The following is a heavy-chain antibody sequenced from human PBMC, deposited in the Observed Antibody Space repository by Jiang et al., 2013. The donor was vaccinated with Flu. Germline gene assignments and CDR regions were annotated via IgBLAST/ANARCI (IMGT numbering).Heavy chain of an antibody. CDR2: IYYSGTT. V-gene: IGHV4-39*02. Sequence: ETLSLTCSVSGGSISSSSYYWGWIRQPPGKGLEWIGSIYYSGTTYYNPSLKSRVTISVDTSKNQFSLKLSSVTAADTAVYYCARDSSGTNWYFDLWGRGTLVTVSS. CDR3: ARDSSGTNWYFDL. J-gene: IGHJ2*01. CDR1: GGSISSSSYY. D-gene: IGHD6-19*01.